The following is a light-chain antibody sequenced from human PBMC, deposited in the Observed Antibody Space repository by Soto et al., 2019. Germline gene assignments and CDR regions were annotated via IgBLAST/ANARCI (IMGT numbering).Light chain of an antibody. CDR2: LGS. Sequence: DILVPQSPISLPVTPGEPASISCRSSQSLLSSNGKTYLDWYLQKPGQSPQVLIYLGSNRASGVPDRFSGSGSGTDFTLKISRVEAEDVGIYYCMQGLTTPLTFGGGTKVDI. CDR1: QSLLSSNGKTY. V-gene: IGKV2-28*01. J-gene: IGKJ4*01. CDR3: MQGLTTPLT.